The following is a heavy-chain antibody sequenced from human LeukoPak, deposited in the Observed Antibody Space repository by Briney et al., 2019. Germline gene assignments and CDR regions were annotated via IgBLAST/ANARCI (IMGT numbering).Heavy chain of an antibody. Sequence: ASVKVSCKASGYTFTSYGISWVRQAPGQGLEWMGWISAYNGNTNYAQKLQGRVTMTTDTSTSTAYMELRSLRSDDTAVYYCARDSTQQLLSSGGADYWGQGTLVTVSS. J-gene: IGHJ4*02. V-gene: IGHV1-18*01. CDR2: ISAYNGNT. D-gene: IGHD6-13*01. CDR1: GYTFTSYG. CDR3: ARDSTQQLLSSGGADY.